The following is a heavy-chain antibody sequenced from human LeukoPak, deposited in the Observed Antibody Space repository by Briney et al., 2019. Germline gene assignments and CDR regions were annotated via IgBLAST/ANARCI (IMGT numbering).Heavy chain of an antibody. J-gene: IGHJ6*02. Sequence: GRSLRPSRAATGFTFKDYGMHWVRQPPGKGLEWVSSINWNGGGTDYADSVKGRFTISRDNAKNSLYLQLSSLRPEDTALYYCAKHMRATNTYSFFGLDVWGQGTTVTVSS. CDR1: GFTFKDYG. CDR3: AKHMRATNTYSFFGLDV. CDR2: INWNGGGT. D-gene: IGHD1-26*01. V-gene: IGHV3-9*01.